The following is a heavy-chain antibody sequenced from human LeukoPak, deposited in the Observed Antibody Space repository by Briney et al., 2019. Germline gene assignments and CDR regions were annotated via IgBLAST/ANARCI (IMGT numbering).Heavy chain of an antibody. V-gene: IGHV1-46*01. J-gene: IGHJ2*01. D-gene: IGHD4-17*01. CDR2: INTSGGST. CDR1: GYTFTSYY. CDR3: ARNRFYGDYWYFDL. Sequence: ASVKVSCKASGYTFTSYYMHWVRQAPGQGLERMGIINTSGGSTTYEQKFQGRVTMTRDTSTSTVYMELSSLRSEDTAVYYCARNRFYGDYWYFDLWGRGTLVTVSS.